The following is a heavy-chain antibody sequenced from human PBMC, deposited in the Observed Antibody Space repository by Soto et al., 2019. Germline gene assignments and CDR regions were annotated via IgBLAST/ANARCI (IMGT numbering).Heavy chain of an antibody. J-gene: IGHJ6*02. D-gene: IGHD2-2*01. Sequence: QVQLVQSGAEVKKPGSSVKVSCKASGGTFSSYAISWVRQAPGQGLEWMGGIIPIFGTANYAQKFQGRVTITADESTSTAYMELSSLRSEDTAGYYCAGPQRTPLGPNWVVPAATVDYYYGMDVWGQGTTVTVSS. CDR2: IIPIFGTA. CDR3: AGPQRTPLGPNWVVPAATVDYYYGMDV. CDR1: GGTFSSYA. V-gene: IGHV1-69*01.